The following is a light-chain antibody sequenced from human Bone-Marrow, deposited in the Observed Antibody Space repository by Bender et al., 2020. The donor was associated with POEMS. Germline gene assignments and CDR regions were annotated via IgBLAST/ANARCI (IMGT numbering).Light chain of an antibody. J-gene: IGLJ1*01. CDR2: EGT. Sequence: QSALTQPASVSGSPGQSITISCTGSSSDVGTYNLVSWYQQHPGDAPQLIIYEGTKRPSGVSNRFSGSKSGNTASLTISGLQAEDEADYYCCSYAGSRTYVFGTGTKVTVL. CDR3: CSYAGSRTYV. V-gene: IGLV2-23*01. CDR1: SSDVGTYNL.